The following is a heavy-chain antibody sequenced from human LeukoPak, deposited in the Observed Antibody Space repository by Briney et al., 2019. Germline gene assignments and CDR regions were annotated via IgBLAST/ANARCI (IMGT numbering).Heavy chain of an antibody. CDR1: GFTFDDYG. CDR3: ARRESTYQNYYYFYYMDV. J-gene: IGHJ6*03. Sequence: GGSLRLSCAASGFTFDDYGMSWVRQAPGKGLEWVSGINWNGGSTDYADSVKGRFTISRDNAKNSLYLQMNSLRAEDTASYYCARRESTYQNYYYFYYMDVWGKGTTVTVSS. V-gene: IGHV3-20*04. CDR2: INWNGGST.